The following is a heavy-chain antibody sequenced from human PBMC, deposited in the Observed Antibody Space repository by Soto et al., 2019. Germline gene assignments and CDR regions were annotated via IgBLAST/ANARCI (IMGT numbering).Heavy chain of an antibody. CDR1: GFTFSSYA. V-gene: IGHV3-30-3*01. CDR3: AREGCVTIFGVVPPQSAHYYGMDV. D-gene: IGHD3-3*01. Sequence: GGSLRLSCAASGFTFSSYAMHWVRQAPGKGLEWVAVISYDGSNKYYADSVKGRFTISRDNSKNTLYLQMNSLRAEDTAVYYCAREGCVTIFGVVPPQSAHYYGMDVWGQGTTVTVSS. J-gene: IGHJ6*02. CDR2: ISYDGSNK.